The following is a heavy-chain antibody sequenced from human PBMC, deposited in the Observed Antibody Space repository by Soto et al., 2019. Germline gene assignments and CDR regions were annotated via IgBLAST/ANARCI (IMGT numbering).Heavy chain of an antibody. V-gene: IGHV4-34*01. J-gene: IGHJ4*02. CDR1: GWSVSGYY. Sequence: SETLSLTCAVYGWSVSGYYWSWIRQPPGKGLDWIGEINHSGSTNYNPSLKSRITISVDTSKNQVSVKLSSVTAADTAVYYCARAPRGNYGYPSYFDYWGQGTLVTVSS. D-gene: IGHD3-10*01. CDR3: ARAPRGNYGYPSYFDY. CDR2: INHSGST.